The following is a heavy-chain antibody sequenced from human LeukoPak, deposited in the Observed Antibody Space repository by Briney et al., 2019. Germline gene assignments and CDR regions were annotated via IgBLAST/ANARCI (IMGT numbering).Heavy chain of an antibody. CDR1: GGSISTYY. CDR3: AREPCGDCYHDF. CDR2: IHYTGNT. J-gene: IGHJ5*01. V-gene: IGHV4-59*01. Sequence: PSETLSLTCTVSGGSISTYYWSWIRQPPEKGLEWIGYIHYTGNTDYNPSLKGRLTMSLDTSKNQFSLKLNSVTAADTAVYYCAREPCGDCYHDFWGQEPWSPSPQ. D-gene: IGHD2-21*02.